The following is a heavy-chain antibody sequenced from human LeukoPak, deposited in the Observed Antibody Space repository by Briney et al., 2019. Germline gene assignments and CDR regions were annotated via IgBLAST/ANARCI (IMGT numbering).Heavy chain of an antibody. J-gene: IGHJ6*02. CDR1: GFTFSSYS. CDR2: INHNGNVN. D-gene: IGHD3-16*01. Sequence: GGSLRLSCAASGFTFSSYSMNWVRQAPGKGLEWVASINHNGNVNYYVDSVKGRFTISRDNAKNSLYLQMSNLRAEDTAVYFCARGGGLDVWGQGATVTVSS. CDR3: ARGGGLDV. V-gene: IGHV3-7*03.